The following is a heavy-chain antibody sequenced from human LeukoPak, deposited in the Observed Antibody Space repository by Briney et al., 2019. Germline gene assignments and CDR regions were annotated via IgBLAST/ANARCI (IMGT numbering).Heavy chain of an antibody. CDR2: ISKSGDTI. D-gene: IGHD1-14*01. J-gene: IGHJ5*02. V-gene: IGHV3-11*04. Sequence: GGSLRLSCAASGITFSDYYVSWIRQAPGKGLEWLSYISKSGDTIYYADSVRGRFTISRDNARNSLYLQMNSLTVADTATYYCVITAGWTTATDHWGQGALVTVSS. CDR3: VITAGWTTATDH. CDR1: GITFSDYY.